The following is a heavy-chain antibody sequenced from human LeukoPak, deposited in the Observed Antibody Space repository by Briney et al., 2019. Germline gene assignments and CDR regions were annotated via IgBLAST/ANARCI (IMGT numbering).Heavy chain of an antibody. CDR2: IYHSGST. CDR3: ARDLGIAARPDY. J-gene: IGHJ4*02. D-gene: IGHD6-6*01. Sequence: SETLSLTCTVSGYSISSGYYWGWIRQPPGKGLEWIGSIYHSGSTYYNPSLKSRVTISVDTSKNQFSLKLSSVTAADTAVYYCARDLGIAARPDYWGQGTLVTVSS. CDR1: GYSISSGYY. V-gene: IGHV4-38-2*02.